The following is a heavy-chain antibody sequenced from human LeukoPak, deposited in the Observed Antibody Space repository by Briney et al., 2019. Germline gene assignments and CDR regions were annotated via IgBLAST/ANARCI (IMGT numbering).Heavy chain of an antibody. CDR3: ARHSSSWDRYGYYYYYMDV. J-gene: IGHJ6*03. Sequence: GGSLRLSCAASGFTVSSNYMSWVRQAPGKGLEWVSVIYSGGSTYYADSVKGRFTISRDNSKNTLYLQMNSLRAEDTAVYYCARHSSSWDRYGYYYYYMDVWGKGTTVTISS. CDR2: IYSGGST. D-gene: IGHD6-13*01. V-gene: IGHV3-53*01. CDR1: GFTVSSNY.